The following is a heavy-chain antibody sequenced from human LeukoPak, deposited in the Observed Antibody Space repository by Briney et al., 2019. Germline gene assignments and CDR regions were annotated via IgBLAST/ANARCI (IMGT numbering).Heavy chain of an antibody. V-gene: IGHV3-23*01. J-gene: IGHJ4*02. CDR2: ISGSGAST. CDR1: GFTFSTYA. CDR3: AKRYYFDY. Sequence: GGSLRLSCAASGFTFSTYAMTWVRQAPGKGLEWVSTISGSGASTYYADSVKGRFTISRDNSRNTLYLQMNSLRAEDTAVYYCAKRYYFDYWGQGTLVTVSS.